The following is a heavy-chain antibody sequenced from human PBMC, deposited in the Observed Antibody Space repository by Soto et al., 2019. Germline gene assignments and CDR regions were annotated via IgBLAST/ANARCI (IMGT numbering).Heavy chain of an antibody. V-gene: IGHV5-51*01. CDR2: IYPGDSDT. CDR3: SRQLGTVKSYYYGMDV. D-gene: IGHD4-17*01. J-gene: IGHJ6*02. Sequence: GESLKISCKGSGYSFTSYWIGWVRQMPGKGLEGMGIIYPGDSDTRYSPSFQGQVTISADKSISTAYLQWSSLKASDTAMYYSSRQLGTVKSYYYGMDVWRQRTTFTACS. CDR1: GYSFTSYW.